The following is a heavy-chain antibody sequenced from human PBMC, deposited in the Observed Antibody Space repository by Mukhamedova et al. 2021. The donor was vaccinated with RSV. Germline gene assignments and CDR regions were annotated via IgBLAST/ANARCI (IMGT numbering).Heavy chain of an antibody. D-gene: IGHD3-10*01. Sequence: TYYADSVKGRFTISRDNSENTLYLQMNSLRAEDTAVYYCVKDPVVSHSGSGIYYFDYWGQGTLVTVPS. CDR2: T. V-gene: IGHV3-23*01. J-gene: IGHJ4*02. CDR3: VKDPVVSHSGSGIYYFDY.